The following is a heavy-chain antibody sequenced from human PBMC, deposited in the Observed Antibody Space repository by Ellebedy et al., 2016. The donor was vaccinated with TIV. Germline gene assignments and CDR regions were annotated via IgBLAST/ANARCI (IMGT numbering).Heavy chain of an antibody. V-gene: IGHV3-33*08. CDR3: ARGDPMGYYPEH. J-gene: IGHJ1*01. CDR2: IWYDGSNK. CDR1: GFTFSTYS. Sequence: GESLKISCVGSGFTFSTYSMNWVRQAPGKGLEWVAVIWYDGSNKYYADSVKGRFTISRDNSKNTLYLQMNSLRDEDTAVYYCARGDPMGYYPEHWGQGTLVTVSS. D-gene: IGHD3-22*01.